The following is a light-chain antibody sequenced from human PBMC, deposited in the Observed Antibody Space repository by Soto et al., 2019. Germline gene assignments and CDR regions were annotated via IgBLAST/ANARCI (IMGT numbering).Light chain of an antibody. V-gene: IGLV3-25*02. Sequence: SYELTQPPSVSVSPGQTARITCSGDALPKQYAYWYQQKPGQAPVQVIYKDTERPSGVSERFSGSSSGTTVTLTISGVQAEDEADYYCQSADSRGTSVVFGGGTKVTVL. CDR2: KDT. J-gene: IGLJ2*01. CDR1: ALPKQY. CDR3: QSADSRGTSVV.